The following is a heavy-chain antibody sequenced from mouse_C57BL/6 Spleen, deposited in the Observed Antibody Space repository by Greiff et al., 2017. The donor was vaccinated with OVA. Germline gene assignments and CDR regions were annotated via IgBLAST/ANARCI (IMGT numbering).Heavy chain of an antibody. CDR1: GFSLTSYG. V-gene: IGHV2-6-1*01. CDR3: ARHRHGYPYYFDY. D-gene: IGHD2-2*01. J-gene: IGHJ2*01. CDR2: IWSDGST. Sequence: QVQLQQSGPGLVAPSQSLSITCTVSGFSLTSYGVHWVRQPPGKGLEWLVVIWSDGSTTYNSALKSRLSISKDNSKSQVFLKMNSLQTDDTAMYYCARHRHGYPYYFDYWGQGTTLTVSS.